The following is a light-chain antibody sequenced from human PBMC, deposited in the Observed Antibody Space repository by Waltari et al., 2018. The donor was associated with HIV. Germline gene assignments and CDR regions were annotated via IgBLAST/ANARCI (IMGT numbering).Light chain of an antibody. CDR3: QQYYSTPWT. CDR2: WAS. J-gene: IGKJ1*01. CDR1: QSILYSANNKNY. V-gene: IGKV4-1*01. Sequence: DIVMIQSPDSLTVSLGERATINCKSSQSILYSANNKNYLTWYQQKPGQPPKLLIYWASTRESGVPDRFSGSGSGTDFTLTISILQAEDVAVYYCQQYYSTPWTFGQGTKVEIK.